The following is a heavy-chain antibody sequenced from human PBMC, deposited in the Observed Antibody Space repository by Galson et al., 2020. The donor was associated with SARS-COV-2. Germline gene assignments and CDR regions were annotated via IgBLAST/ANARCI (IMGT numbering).Heavy chain of an antibody. CDR2: IYYSGST. J-gene: IGHJ4*02. D-gene: IGHD5-12*01. V-gene: IGHV4-31*03. CDR3: VRDRSGYGDFDY. CDR1: GDSISSGGYY. Sequence: SETLSLTCTVSGDSISSGGYYWSWLRQHPGKGLEWIGYIYYSGSTYYNPSLKSRVTISVDTPKNQFSLKLNSVTAADTAVYYCVRDRSGYGDFDYWGQGTLVTVSS.